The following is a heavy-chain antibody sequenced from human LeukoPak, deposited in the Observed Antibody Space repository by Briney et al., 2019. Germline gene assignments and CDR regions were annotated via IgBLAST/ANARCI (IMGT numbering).Heavy chain of an antibody. CDR3: AKDTSGSHTGYFDY. Sequence: GGSLRLSCAASGFTFDDYAMHWVRQAPGKGLEWVSGISWNSGSIGYADSVKGRFTISRDNAKNSLYLQMNSLGAEDMALYYCAKDTSGSHTGYFDYWGQGTLVTVSS. D-gene: IGHD1-26*01. J-gene: IGHJ4*02. CDR2: ISWNSGSI. V-gene: IGHV3-9*03. CDR1: GFTFDDYA.